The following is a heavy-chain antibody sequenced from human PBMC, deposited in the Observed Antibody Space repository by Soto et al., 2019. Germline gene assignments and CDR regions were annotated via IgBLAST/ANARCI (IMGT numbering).Heavy chain of an antibody. CDR3: ARVIDTAMGDWYGMDV. V-gene: IGHV4-30-4*01. D-gene: IGHD5-18*01. Sequence: QVQLQESGPGLVKPSQTLSLTCTVSGGSISTGDYYWSWIRQPPGKGLEWIGYIFYSGSTYYYPSLKSRVTIWVDTSKNHFSLKPSSVTAAHTAVYYSARVIDTAMGDWYGMDVWGQGTTVSVSS. J-gene: IGHJ6*02. CDR2: IFYSGST. CDR1: GGSISTGDYY.